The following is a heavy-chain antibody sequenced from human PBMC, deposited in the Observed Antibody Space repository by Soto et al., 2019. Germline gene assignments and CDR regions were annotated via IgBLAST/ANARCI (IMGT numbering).Heavy chain of an antibody. V-gene: IGHV3-21*01. J-gene: IGHJ6*02. CDR3: ARWAAYSNYVYYYYYGMDV. CDR2: ISSSSSYI. D-gene: IGHD4-4*01. Sequence: PGGSLRLSCAASGFTFSSYSMNWVRQAPGKGLEWVSSISSSSSYIYYADSVKGRFTISRDNAKSSLYLQMNSLRAEDTAVYYCARWAAYSNYVYYYYYGMDVWGQGTTVTVSS. CDR1: GFTFSSYS.